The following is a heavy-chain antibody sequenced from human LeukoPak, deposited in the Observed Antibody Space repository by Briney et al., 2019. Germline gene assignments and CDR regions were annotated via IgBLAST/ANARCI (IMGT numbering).Heavy chain of an antibody. CDR3: ARVDSYGFFDY. J-gene: IGHJ4*02. V-gene: IGHV3-7*01. CDR2: IKQDGSEK. Sequence: GGSLRLSCAASGFTFSSYWMSWVRQAPGKGLEWVGIIKQDGSEKYYVDSVKGRFTISKDNAKNSLYLQMNSLRAEDTVVYYCARVDSYGFFDYWGQGTPVTVSS. CDR1: GFTFSSYW. D-gene: IGHD5-18*01.